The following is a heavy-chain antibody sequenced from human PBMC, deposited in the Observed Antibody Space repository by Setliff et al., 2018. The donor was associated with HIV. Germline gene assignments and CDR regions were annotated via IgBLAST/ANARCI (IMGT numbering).Heavy chain of an antibody. Sequence: LSLTCIVSGGSISSDNYYWGWVRQPPGKGLEWIGSIFYTGSTDYNPSLRSRVTISIDTTKNQFYLKMGSVTAADTAVYYCARSPFLPSGYFDDWGQGSLVTVSS. V-gene: IGHV4-39*07. CDR2: IFYTGST. CDR1: GGSISSDNYY. CDR3: ARSPFLPSGYFDD. D-gene: IGHD3-3*01. J-gene: IGHJ4*02.